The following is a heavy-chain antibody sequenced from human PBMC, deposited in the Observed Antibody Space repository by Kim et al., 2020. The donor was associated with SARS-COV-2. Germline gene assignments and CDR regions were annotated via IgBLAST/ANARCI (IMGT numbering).Heavy chain of an antibody. Sequence: SETLSLTCTVFGGSISSYYWSWIRQPPGKGLEWIGYIYYSGSTNYNPSLKSRVTISVDTSKNQFSLKLSSVTAADTAVYYCARLSLGFIVGATMGWFDPWGQGTLVTVSS. V-gene: IGHV4-59*08. CDR2: IYYSGST. CDR3: ARLSLGFIVGATMGWFDP. CDR1: GGSISSYY. D-gene: IGHD1-26*01. J-gene: IGHJ5*02.